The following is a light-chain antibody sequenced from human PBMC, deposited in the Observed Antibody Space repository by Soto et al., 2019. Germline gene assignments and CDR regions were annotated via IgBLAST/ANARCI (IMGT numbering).Light chain of an antibody. Sequence: EIVMTQSPATLSGSPGEGATLSCRASQSVSSNLAWYQQKPGQAPRLLIYGASTRATGIPARFSGSGSGTEFTLTISSLQSEDFAVYYCQQYKTWPPLTFGGGTKVDIK. CDR2: GAS. CDR1: QSVSSN. CDR3: QQYKTWPPLT. J-gene: IGKJ4*01. V-gene: IGKV3-15*01.